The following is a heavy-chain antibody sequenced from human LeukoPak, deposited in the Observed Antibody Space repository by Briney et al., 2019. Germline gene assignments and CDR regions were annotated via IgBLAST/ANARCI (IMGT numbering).Heavy chain of an antibody. CDR1: GYTFTSYY. CDR3: ASEFPHRLELAYFDC. CDR2: INPSGGST. Sequence: ASVKVSCKASGYTFTSYYMHWVRQAPGQGLEWMGIINPSGGSTSYAQKFQGRVTMTRDTSTSTVYMELSSLRSEDTAVYYCASEFPHRLELAYFDCWGQGTLVTVSS. J-gene: IGHJ4*02. D-gene: IGHD1-7*01. V-gene: IGHV1-46*01.